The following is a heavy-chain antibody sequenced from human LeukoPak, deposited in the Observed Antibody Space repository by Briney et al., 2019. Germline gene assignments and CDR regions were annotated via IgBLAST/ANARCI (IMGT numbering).Heavy chain of an antibody. CDR3: ALAFSGYDRWFPEPPDQ. J-gene: IGHJ4*02. D-gene: IGHD5-12*01. CDR2: IITNLAST. V-gene: IGHV1-24*01. Sequence: GASVKVSRKVSGYSLTDLSLHWVRQAPGKGLEWMGGIITNLASTNYAQKFQGRVTISADDSTSTAYMQLRSLTSEDTAFCYCALAFSGYDRWFPEPPDQWGQGTLVTVSS. CDR1: GYSLTDLS.